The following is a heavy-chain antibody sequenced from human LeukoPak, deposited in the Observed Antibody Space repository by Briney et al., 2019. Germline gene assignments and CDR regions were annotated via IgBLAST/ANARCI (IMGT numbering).Heavy chain of an antibody. Sequence: SQTLSLTCTVSGGSISSGSYYWSWIRQPAGKGLEWIGRIYTSGSTNYDPSLKSRVTISVDTSKNQFSLKLSSVTAADTAVYYCARESPDIVVVVAAIPYYFDYWGQGTLVTVSS. CDR1: GGSISSGSYY. CDR2: IYTSGST. J-gene: IGHJ4*02. CDR3: ARESPDIVVVVAAIPYYFDY. D-gene: IGHD2-15*01. V-gene: IGHV4-61*02.